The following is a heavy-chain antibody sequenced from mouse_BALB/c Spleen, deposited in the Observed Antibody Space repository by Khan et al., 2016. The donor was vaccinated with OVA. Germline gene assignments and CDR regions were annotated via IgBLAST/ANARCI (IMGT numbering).Heavy chain of an antibody. CDR1: GYSFTSYY. Sequence: VQLKESGPELMKPGASVKISCKASGYSFTSYYIHWVMQSHGKSLEWIGYIDPFSGGTTYNQKFKGKATLTVDKSSSTAYIPLSNLTSEDSAVYYCTRHGYVAWVTYWGQGTLVTVSA. J-gene: IGHJ3*01. CDR2: IDPFSGGT. CDR3: TRHGYVAWVTY. V-gene: IGHV1S135*01. D-gene: IGHD2-2*01.